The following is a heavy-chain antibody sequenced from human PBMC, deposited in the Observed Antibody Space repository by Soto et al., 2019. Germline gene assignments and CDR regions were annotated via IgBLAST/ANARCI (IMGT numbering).Heavy chain of an antibody. CDR3: ARDCVWAGSTNCPLVY. Sequence: GGSLRLSCAASGFTFSDYYMSWIRQAPGKGLEWVSYISGSGSSIYYADSVKGRFTISRDNAKNSLYLQMSSLRAEDTAVYYCARDCVWAGSTNCPLVYWGQGTLVTVSS. J-gene: IGHJ4*02. V-gene: IGHV3-11*01. CDR1: GFTFSDYY. CDR2: ISGSGSSI. D-gene: IGHD2-2*01.